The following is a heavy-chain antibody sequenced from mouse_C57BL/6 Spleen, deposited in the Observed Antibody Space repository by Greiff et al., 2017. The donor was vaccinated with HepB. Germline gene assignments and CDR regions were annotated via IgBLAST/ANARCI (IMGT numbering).Heavy chain of an antibody. Sequence: EVKLEESGPGLVKPSQSLSLTCSVTGYSITSGYYWNWIRQFPGNKLEWMGYISYDGSNNYNPSLKNRISITRDTSKNQFCLKLNSVTTEDTATYYCARRGNPYAMDYWGQGTSVTVSS. J-gene: IGHJ4*01. CDR1: GYSITSGYY. V-gene: IGHV3-6*01. CDR2: ISYDGSN. D-gene: IGHD2-1*01. CDR3: ARRGNPYAMDY.